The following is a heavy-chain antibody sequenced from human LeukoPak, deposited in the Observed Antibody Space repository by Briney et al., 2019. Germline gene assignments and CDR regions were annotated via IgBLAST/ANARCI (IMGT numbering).Heavy chain of an antibody. J-gene: IGHJ4*02. V-gene: IGHV4-39*01. CDR3: SGLVATGTGRGYGDV. D-gene: IGHD1-14*01. CDR2: IYYNGDT. CDR1: GGSINTASYY. Sequence: SETLSLTCTVSGGSINTASYYWAWIRQSPGRGLQLIGTIYYNGDTTYHTSFVGRVTISADTSKMQFSVKLTSVTDADTAVYSCSGLVATGTGRGYGDVWGQGALVIVSS.